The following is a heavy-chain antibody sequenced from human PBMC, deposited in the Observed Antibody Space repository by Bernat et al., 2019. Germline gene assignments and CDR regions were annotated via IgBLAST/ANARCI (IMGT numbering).Heavy chain of an antibody. V-gene: IGHV1-69*01. Sequence: QVQLVQSGAEVKKPGSSVKVSCKASGGTFSSYAISWVRQAPGQGLEWMGGIIPIFGTANYAQKFQGRVTITADESTSTAYMELSSLRSEDTAVYYCARDRRPYNTLRYDFWSGYATRFDYWGQGTLVTVSS. CDR2: IIPIFGTA. D-gene: IGHD3-3*01. CDR1: GGTFSSYA. J-gene: IGHJ4*02. CDR3: ARDRRPYNTLRYDFWSGYATRFDY.